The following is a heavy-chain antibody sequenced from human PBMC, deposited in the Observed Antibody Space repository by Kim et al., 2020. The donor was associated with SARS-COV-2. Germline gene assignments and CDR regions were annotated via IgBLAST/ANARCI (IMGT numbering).Heavy chain of an antibody. CDR2: ISAYNGNT. V-gene: IGHV1-18*01. Sequence: ASVKVSCKASGYTFTSYGISWVRQAPGQGLEWMGWISAYNGNTNYAQKLQGRVTMTTDTSTSTAYMELRSLRSDDTAVYYCARDSVQDTYGSGSYRHNWFDPWGQGTLVTVSS. CDR1: GYTFTSYG. J-gene: IGHJ5*02. CDR3: ARDSVQDTYGSGSYRHNWFDP. D-gene: IGHD3-10*01.